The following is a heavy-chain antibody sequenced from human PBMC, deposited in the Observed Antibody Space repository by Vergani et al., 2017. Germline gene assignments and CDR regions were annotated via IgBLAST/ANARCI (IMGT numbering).Heavy chain of an antibody. CDR1: GYTFTSYA. CDR3: ARDTSTVYSYQLPNDYYYGMDV. V-gene: IGHV7-4-1*02. J-gene: IGHJ6*02. D-gene: IGHD2-2*01. CDR2: INTNTGNP. Sequence: QVQLVQSGSELKKPGASVKVSCKAYGYTFTSYAMNWVRQAPGQGLEWMGWINTNTGNPTYAQGFTGRFVFSLDTSVSTAYLQISSLKAEDTAVYYCARDTSTVYSYQLPNDYYYGMDVWGQGTTVTVSS.